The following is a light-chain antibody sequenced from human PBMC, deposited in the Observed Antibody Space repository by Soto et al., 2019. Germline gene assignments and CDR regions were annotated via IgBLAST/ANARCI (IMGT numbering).Light chain of an antibody. CDR3: QQYDDWPET. Sequence: EREMTQSPATLSVSPGERATLSCRASQSVSSNLAWYQQRVGQAPKLLIYDASTRATGIPARFSGSGSGTEFTLTISSLQSEDFAVYYCQQYDDWPETFGQGTKV. J-gene: IGKJ1*01. V-gene: IGKV3-15*01. CDR1: QSVSSN. CDR2: DAS.